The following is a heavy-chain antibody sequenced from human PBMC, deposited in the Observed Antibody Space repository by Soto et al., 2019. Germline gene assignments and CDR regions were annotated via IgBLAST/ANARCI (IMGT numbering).Heavy chain of an antibody. CDR3: ARHDIVVVVAAGFDC. D-gene: IGHD2-15*01. CDR2: IYYSGST. Sequence: QLQLQESGPGLVKPSETLSLTCTVSGGSISSSSYYWGWIRQPPGKGLEWIGSIYYSGSTYYNPSLKSRVTISVDTSENQFALKLSSVTAADTAVYYCARHDIVVVVAAGFDCWGQGTLVTVSS. CDR1: GGSISSSSYY. J-gene: IGHJ4*02. V-gene: IGHV4-39*01.